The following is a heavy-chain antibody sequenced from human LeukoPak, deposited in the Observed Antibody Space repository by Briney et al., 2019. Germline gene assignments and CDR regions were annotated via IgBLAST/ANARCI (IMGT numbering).Heavy chain of an antibody. J-gene: IGHJ3*02. CDR1: GYTFTGYY. CDR3: ARDWGHSDAFDI. CDR2: INPSSGGT. Sequence: ASVKVSCKPSGYTFTGYYIHWVRQAPGQGLEWMGWINPSSGGTNYPQKFQGRVTMTRDTSLSTAYMELSRLRSDDTAVYYCARDWGHSDAFDIWGQGTMVTVSS. V-gene: IGHV1-2*02. D-gene: IGHD3-16*01.